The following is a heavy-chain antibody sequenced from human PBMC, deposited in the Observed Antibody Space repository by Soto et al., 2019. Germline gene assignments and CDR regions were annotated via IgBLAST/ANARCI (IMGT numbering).Heavy chain of an antibody. V-gene: IGHV3-23*01. CDR3: AKEALEREYFDY. CDR2: ISGSGGST. CDR1: GFTFSSYA. D-gene: IGHD3-3*01. J-gene: IGHJ4*02. Sequence: GGSLRLSCAASGFTFSSYAVSWVRQAPGKGLEWVSSISGSGGSTDYAVSVKGRFTISRDNSKSTLYLQMNSLRAKDTAVYYWAKEALEREYFDYWGQGTLVTISS.